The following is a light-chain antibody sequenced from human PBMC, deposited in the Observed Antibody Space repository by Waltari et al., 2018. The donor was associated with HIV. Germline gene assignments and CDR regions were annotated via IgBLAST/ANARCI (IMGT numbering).Light chain of an antibody. V-gene: IGLV2-11*01. CDR1: SSYVDTF. J-gene: IGLJ1*01. CDR3: CSHAGNFIFA. Sequence: QSALTQPHSVSGSPGQSLTISCTGPSSYVDTFFSWYQQHPGKAPKVIIYDVNKRPSGVPDRFSGSKSGNTAFLTISGLQAEDEADYHCCSHAGNFIFAFGSGTKVTVL. CDR2: DVN.